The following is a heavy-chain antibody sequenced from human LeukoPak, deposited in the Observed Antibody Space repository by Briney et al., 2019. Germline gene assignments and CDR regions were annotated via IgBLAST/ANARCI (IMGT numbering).Heavy chain of an antibody. Sequence: PGGSLRLSCAASGFTFSSYGMHWVRQAPGKGLEWVSVIYSGGSTYYADSVKGRFTISRDNSKNTLYLQMNSLRAEDTAVYYCAADSSGYWNYWGQGTLVTVSS. J-gene: IGHJ4*02. CDR1: GFTFSSYG. CDR2: IYSGGST. D-gene: IGHD3-22*01. V-gene: IGHV3-53*01. CDR3: AADSSGYWNY.